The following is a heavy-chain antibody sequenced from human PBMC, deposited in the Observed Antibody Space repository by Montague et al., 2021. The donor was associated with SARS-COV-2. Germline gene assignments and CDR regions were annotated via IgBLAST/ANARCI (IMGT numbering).Heavy chain of an antibody. V-gene: IGHV4-59*01. J-gene: IGHJ4*02. D-gene: IGHD3-22*01. Sequence: SETLSLTCTVSGGSISSYYWNWIRQPPGKGLEWIGYIYYSGRTNYNPSLKSRVTISVDTSKNQFYLKLSSVTAADTAVYYCARGGGSGYHYYFDYWGQGSLVTVSS. CDR2: IYYSGRT. CDR1: GGSISSYY. CDR3: ARGGGSGYHYYFDY.